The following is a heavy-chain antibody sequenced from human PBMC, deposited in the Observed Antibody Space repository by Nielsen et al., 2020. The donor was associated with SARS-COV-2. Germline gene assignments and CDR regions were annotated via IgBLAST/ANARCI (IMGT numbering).Heavy chain of an antibody. CDR1: GYSFTNYW. CDR2: IYPGDSDT. Sequence: GESLKISCKASGYSFTNYWIGWVRQMPGKGLEWMGIIYPGDSDTTYSPAFQGQVTISADKSISTAYLQWSSLKASDTAIYYCAREGQDDSGTERRGMDVWGQGTTVTVSS. CDR3: AREGQDDSGTERRGMDV. J-gene: IGHJ6*02. D-gene: IGHD3-10*01. V-gene: IGHV5-51*01.